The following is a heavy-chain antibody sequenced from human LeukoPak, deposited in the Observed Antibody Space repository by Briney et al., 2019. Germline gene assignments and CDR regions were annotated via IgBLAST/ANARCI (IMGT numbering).Heavy chain of an antibody. V-gene: IGHV3-30*18. J-gene: IGHJ3*02. CDR2: ISYDGSNK. D-gene: IGHD6-13*01. CDR3: AKVAARAPDAFDI. CDR1: GFTFSSYG. Sequence: GRSLRLSCAASGFTFSSYGMHWVRQAPGKGLEWVAVISYDGSNKYYADSVKGRFTISRDNSKNTLYLQMNSLRAEDTAVYYCAKVAARAPDAFDIWGQGTMVTVFS.